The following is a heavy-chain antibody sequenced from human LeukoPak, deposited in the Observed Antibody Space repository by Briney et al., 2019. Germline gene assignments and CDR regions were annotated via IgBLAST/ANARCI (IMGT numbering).Heavy chain of an antibody. V-gene: IGHV1-2*02. J-gene: IGHJ4*02. D-gene: IGHD6-6*01. CDR3: AGEGIYSSSSYFDS. CDR2: INPNSGGT. Sequence: ASVKVSCKASGYTFTGYYMHWVRQAPGQGLEWMGWINPNSGGTNYAQKFQGRVTMTRDTSISTAYMELSRLRSDDTAVYYCAGEGIYSSSSYFDSWGQGTLVTVSS. CDR1: GYTFTGYY.